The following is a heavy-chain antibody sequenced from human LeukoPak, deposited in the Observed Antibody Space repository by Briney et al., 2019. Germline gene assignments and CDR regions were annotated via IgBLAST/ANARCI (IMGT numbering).Heavy chain of an antibody. CDR1: GGTFSSYA. Sequence: ASVKVSCKASGGTFSSYAISWVRQAPGQGLEWMGRINPNSGGTNYAQKFQGRVTMTRDTSISTAYMELSSLRSDDTAFYYCARAPPNSGSYYRLHSWFDPWGQGALVTVSS. V-gene: IGHV1-2*06. CDR3: ARAPPNSGSYYRLHSWFDP. J-gene: IGHJ5*02. CDR2: INPNSGGT. D-gene: IGHD3-10*01.